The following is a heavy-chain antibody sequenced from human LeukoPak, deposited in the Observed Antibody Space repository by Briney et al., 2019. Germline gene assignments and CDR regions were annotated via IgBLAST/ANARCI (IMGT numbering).Heavy chain of an antibody. CDR1: GFIFSAYA. CDR3: AIRVTVTTKYFDS. Sequence: PGGSLRLSCAASGFIFSAYAMSWVRQAPGQGLEWVSVIGTGGETHYADSVRGRFTISRNNFKNTLYLQMNSLRAEDTAVYYCAIRVTVTTKYFDSWGQGTLVTVPS. D-gene: IGHD4-17*01. V-gene: IGHV3-23*01. J-gene: IGHJ4*02. CDR2: IGTGGET.